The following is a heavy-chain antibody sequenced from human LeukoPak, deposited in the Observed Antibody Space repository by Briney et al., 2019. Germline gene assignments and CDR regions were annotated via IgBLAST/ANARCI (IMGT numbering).Heavy chain of an antibody. CDR3: ARSKGGVTLGQYDY. J-gene: IGHJ4*02. D-gene: IGHD3-16*01. CDR1: GYTFTSYG. CDR2: ISAYNGNT. V-gene: IGHV1-18*01. Sequence: ASVKVSCKASGYTFTSYGISWVRQAPGQGLEWMGWISAYNGNTNYAQKLQGRVTMTTDTSTSAAYMELRSLRSDDTAVYYCARSKGGVTLGQYDYWGQGTLVTVSS.